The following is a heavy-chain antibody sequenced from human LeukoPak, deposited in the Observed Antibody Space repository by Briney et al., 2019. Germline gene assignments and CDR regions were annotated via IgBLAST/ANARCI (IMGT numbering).Heavy chain of an antibody. J-gene: IGHJ6*03. CDR2: IKQDGSEK. V-gene: IGHV3-7*01. CDR1: GFTFSSYW. D-gene: IGHD6-19*01. Sequence: QPGGSLRLSCAASGFTFSSYWMSWVRQAPGKGLEWVANIKQDGSEKYYVDSVKGRFTISRDNAKNSLYLQMNRLRAEDTAVYYCARERWLGRQAYYYYMDVWGKGTTVTVSS. CDR3: ARERWLGRQAYYYYMDV.